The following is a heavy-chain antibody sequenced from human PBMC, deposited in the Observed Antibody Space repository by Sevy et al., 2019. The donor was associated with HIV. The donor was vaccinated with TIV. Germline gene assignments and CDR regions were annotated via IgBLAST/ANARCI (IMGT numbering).Heavy chain of an antibody. V-gene: IGHV3-7*01. CDR1: GFSFSNYW. J-gene: IGHJ4*02. Sequence: GGSLRLSCAASGFSFSNYWMHWVRQAPGKGLKWVANIKQDESEKYYVASVKGRFTISRDNAKNSVYLEMNSPRPEDTAIYYCAKGNSGSFDYWGQRTLVTVSS. CDR2: IKQDESEK. CDR3: AKGNSGSFDY. D-gene: IGHD3-22*01.